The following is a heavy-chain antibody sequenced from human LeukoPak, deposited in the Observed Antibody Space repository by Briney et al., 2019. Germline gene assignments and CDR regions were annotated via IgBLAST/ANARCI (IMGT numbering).Heavy chain of an antibody. CDR3: ARHRSGGSQDDAFDI. CDR1: GSTFSSYS. J-gene: IGHJ3*02. V-gene: IGHV3-7*01. CDR2: IKQDGSEK. Sequence: PGGSLRLSCAASGSTFSSYSMTWVRQAPGKGLEWVADIKQDGSEKYYVDSVKGRFTISRQNAKNSLFLQMNSLRAEDTAVYYCARHRSGGSQDDAFDIWGQGTMVTVSS. D-gene: IGHD2-15*01.